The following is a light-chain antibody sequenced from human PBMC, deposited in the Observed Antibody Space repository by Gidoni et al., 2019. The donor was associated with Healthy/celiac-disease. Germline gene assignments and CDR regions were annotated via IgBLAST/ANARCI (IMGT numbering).Light chain of an antibody. CDR1: SGSIASNY. Sequence: NFMLTQPHSVSESPGNTVTISCTRSSGSIASNYVQWYQQRPGSAPTTVHYEDNQRPSGVPDRFSGSIDSSSNSASLTISGLKTEDEADYYCQSYDSSNPWVFGGGTKLTVL. CDR2: EDN. CDR3: QSYDSSNPWV. J-gene: IGLJ3*02. V-gene: IGLV6-57*03.